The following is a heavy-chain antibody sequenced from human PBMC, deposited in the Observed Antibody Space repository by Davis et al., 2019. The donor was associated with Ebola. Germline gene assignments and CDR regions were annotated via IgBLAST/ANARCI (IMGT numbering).Heavy chain of an antibody. D-gene: IGHD2-2*01. CDR3: AREYCSSTSCDYSNGWFDP. J-gene: IGHJ5*02. Sequence: GESLKISCAASGFTFSSYWMHWVRQAPGKGLMCVSRINSDGSRTNYADSVKGRFTISRDNAKNTLYLQMNSLRAEDTAVYYCAREYCSSTSCDYSNGWFDPWGQGILVTVSS. V-gene: IGHV3-74*01. CDR2: INSDGSRT. CDR1: GFTFSSYW.